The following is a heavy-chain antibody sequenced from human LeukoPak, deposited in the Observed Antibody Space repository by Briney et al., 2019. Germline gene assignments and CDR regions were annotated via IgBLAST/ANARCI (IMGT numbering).Heavy chain of an antibody. CDR2: ISGSGAST. CDR1: GFSFRTYA. V-gene: IGHV3-23*01. J-gene: IGHJ6*03. Sequence: PGGSLRLSXAASGFSFRTYAMSWVRQAPGKGLEWVSVISGSGASTYYADSVTGRFTISRDNSKNTLYLQMNSLRAEDTAVYYCAKDPNTYYFYYSMDVWGKGTTVTVSS. CDR3: AKDPNTYYFYYSMDV. D-gene: IGHD1/OR15-1a*01.